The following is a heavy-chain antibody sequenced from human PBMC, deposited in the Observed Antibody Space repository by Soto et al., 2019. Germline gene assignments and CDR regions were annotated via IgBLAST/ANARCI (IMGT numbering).Heavy chain of an antibody. V-gene: IGHV3-23*01. Sequence: GGSLRLSCAASGFKFSNYAMSWVRQAPGKGLEWVSLISATAGGTYYADSVKGRFTIPRDTSHNTLYLQVHSLTAEDTAVYYCAKDRRAGGNSAFYFDFWGQGAQVTVST. CDR2: ISATAGGT. D-gene: IGHD3-16*01. CDR1: GFKFSNYA. CDR3: AKDRRAGGNSAFYFDF. J-gene: IGHJ4*02.